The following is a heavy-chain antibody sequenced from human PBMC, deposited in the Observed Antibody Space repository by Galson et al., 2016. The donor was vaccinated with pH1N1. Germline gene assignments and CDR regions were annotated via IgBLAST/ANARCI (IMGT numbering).Heavy chain of an antibody. CDR1: GFSLSTSGVG. CDR2: IYWNDDK. J-gene: IGHJ5*02. D-gene: IGHD4-17*01. Sequence: PALVKPTQTLTLTCPFSGFSLSTSGVGVGWIRQPPGKALEWLAVIYWNDDKRYSPSLKSRLTNTKDTSKNQVVLTMTNLDTVDTAQYYGVHSYYGDYVGWFAPWGQGTLVTVSS. CDR3: VHSYYGDYVGWFAP. V-gene: IGHV2-5*01.